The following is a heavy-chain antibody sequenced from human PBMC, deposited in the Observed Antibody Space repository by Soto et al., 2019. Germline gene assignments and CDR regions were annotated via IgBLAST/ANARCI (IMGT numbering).Heavy chain of an antibody. V-gene: IGHV1-24*01. CDR1: GYTLTELS. CDR3: ARGGVFVLFPAAKNPLCGRDV. J-gene: IGHJ6*02. Sequence: ASVKVTCKVSGYTLTELSMHWVRQAPGKGLEWMGGFDPEDGETIYAQKFQGRVTMTEDTSTDTAYMELSSLRSEDTAVYYCARGGVFVLFPAAKNPLCGRDVGGQGTTVTVSS. CDR2: FDPEDGET. D-gene: IGHD2-2*01.